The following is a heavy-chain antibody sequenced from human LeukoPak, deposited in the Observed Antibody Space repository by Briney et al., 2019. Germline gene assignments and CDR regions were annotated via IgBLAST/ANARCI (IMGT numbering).Heavy chain of an antibody. CDR2: IIPIFGKA. V-gene: IGHV1-69*05. D-gene: IGHD6-6*01. CDR1: GGTFSSYA. Sequence: ASVKVSCKASGGTFSSYAISWVRQAPGQGLEWMGRIIPIFGKANYAQKFQGRVTITTDESTSTAYIELSSLRSEDTAVYYCARVVYSSSRFDPWGQGTLVTVSS. J-gene: IGHJ5*02. CDR3: ARVVYSSSRFDP.